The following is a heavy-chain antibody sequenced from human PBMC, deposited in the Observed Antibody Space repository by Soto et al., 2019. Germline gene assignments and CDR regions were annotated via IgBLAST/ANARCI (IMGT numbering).Heavy chain of an antibody. D-gene: IGHD4-17*01. CDR2: IYYSGST. J-gene: IGHJ5*02. Sequence: SETLSLTCTVSGGSISSYYWSWIRQPPGKGLEWIGYIYYSGSTNYNPSLKSRVTISVDTSKNQFSLKLSSVTAADTAVYYCARVSQGTVTGWFDPWGQGTLVTVSS. CDR1: GGSISSYY. CDR3: ARVSQGTVTGWFDP. V-gene: IGHV4-59*01.